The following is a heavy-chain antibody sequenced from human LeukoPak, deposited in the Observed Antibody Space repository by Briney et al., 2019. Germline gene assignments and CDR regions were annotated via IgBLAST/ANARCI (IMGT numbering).Heavy chain of an antibody. CDR1: GGSMRSYY. V-gene: IGHV4-34*01. Sequence: SETLSLTCTVSGGSMRSYYWSWIRQPPGKGLEWIGEINHSGSANYNPSLKSRATLSIDKSKNQFSLNLNSVTAADTAVYYCARARRDSGYYKVDYWGQGTLVTVSS. J-gene: IGHJ4*02. CDR3: ARARRDSGYYKVDY. CDR2: INHSGSA. D-gene: IGHD3-3*01.